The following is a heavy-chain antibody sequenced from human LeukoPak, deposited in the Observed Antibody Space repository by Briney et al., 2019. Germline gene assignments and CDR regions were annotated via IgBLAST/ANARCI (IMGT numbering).Heavy chain of an antibody. CDR1: GYTFTSYY. CDR3: ARSAARLNYYYYMDV. V-gene: IGHV1-69*13. D-gene: IGHD6-6*01. Sequence: ASVKVSCKASGYTFTSYYMHWVRQAPGQGLEWMRGIIPIFGTANYAQKFQGRVTITADESTSTAYMELSSLRSEDTAVYYCARSAARLNYYYYMDVWGKGTTVTVSS. CDR2: IIPIFGTA. J-gene: IGHJ6*03.